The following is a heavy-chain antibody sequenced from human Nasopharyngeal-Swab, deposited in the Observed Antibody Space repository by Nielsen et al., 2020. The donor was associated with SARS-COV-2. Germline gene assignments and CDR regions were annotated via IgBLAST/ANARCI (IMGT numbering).Heavy chain of an antibody. V-gene: IGHV3-73*01. D-gene: IGHD2-15*01. CDR1: GFIFSDSA. J-gene: IGHJ4*02. CDR2: IRSKGNSYAT. CDR3: SRCGGSCYTGKDY. Sequence: GGSLRLSCAASGFIFSDSAIHWVRQASGKGLGWVGRIRSKGNSYATEYAASVEGRFTISRDDSKNTAYLQMNSLMTEDTAVYYCSRCGGSCYTGKDYWGQGTLVTVSS.